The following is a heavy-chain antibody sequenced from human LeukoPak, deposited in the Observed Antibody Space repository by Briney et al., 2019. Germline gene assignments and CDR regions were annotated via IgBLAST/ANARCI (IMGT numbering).Heavy chain of an antibody. CDR3: ARDGSYKLDY. Sequence: PGGSLRLSCAASSLTFSSACMHWIRQTPGKRLVWISRIRSDGTATYADSVRGRFTTSRDNAKNTLYLQMNSLRADDTGIYYCARDGSYKLDYWGQGALVTVSS. V-gene: IGHV3-74*01. CDR2: IRSDGTA. CDR1: SLTFSSAC. J-gene: IGHJ4*02. D-gene: IGHD1-26*01.